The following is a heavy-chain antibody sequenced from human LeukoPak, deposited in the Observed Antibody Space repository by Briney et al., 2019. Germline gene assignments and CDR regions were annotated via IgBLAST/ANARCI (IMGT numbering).Heavy chain of an antibody. V-gene: IGHV1-69*04. CDR1: GGTFSSYA. Sequence: SVKVSCKASGGTFSSYAISWVRQAPGQGLEWMGRIIPILGIANYAQKFQGRVTITADKSTSTAYMELSSLRSEDTAVYYCASRPAYGPGPAWGQGTLVTVSS. J-gene: IGHJ4*02. CDR3: ASRPAYGPGPA. CDR2: IIPILGIA. D-gene: IGHD3-10*01.